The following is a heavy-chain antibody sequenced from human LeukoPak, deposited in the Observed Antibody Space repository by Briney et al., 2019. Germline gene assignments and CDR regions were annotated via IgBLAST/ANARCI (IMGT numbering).Heavy chain of an antibody. CDR1: GYTFTMYY. Sequence: ASVKVSCKTSGYTFTMYYIHWVRQAPGQGLEWMGRIIPILGIANYAQKFQGRVTITADKSTSTAYMELSSLRSEDTAVYYCASETGYDSSGYYPYYFDYWGQGTLVTVSS. CDR2: IIPILGIA. V-gene: IGHV1-69*04. CDR3: ASETGYDSSGYYPYYFDY. D-gene: IGHD3-22*01. J-gene: IGHJ4*02.